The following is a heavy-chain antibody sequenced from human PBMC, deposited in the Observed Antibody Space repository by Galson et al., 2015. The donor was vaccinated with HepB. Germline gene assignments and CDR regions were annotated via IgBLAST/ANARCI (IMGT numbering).Heavy chain of an antibody. CDR3: ARGGGSDDYDYYYYMYV. CDR2: ISTYTGNS. Sequence: SVKVSCKASGYTFTRYGISWVRQAPGQGLEWMGWISTYTGNSKYAQKVRGRVTMTTDTATSTAYMELRSLRSDDTAAYYCARGGGSDDYDYYYYMYVWGKGTTVTVSS. D-gene: IGHD6-19*01. CDR1: GYTFTRYG. V-gene: IGHV1-18*01. J-gene: IGHJ6*03.